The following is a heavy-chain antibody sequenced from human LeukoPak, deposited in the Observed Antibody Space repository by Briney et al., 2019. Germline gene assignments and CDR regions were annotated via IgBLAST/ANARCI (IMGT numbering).Heavy chain of an antibody. J-gene: IGHJ3*02. D-gene: IGHD2-2*01. CDR3: ARADVVPAAADAFDI. CDR1: GFTFSSYA. CDR2: ISYDGSNK. V-gene: IGHV3-30-3*01. Sequence: PGGSLRLSCAASGFTFSSYAMHWVRQAPGKGLEWVAVISYDGSNKYYADSVKGRFTISRDNSKSTLYLQMNSLRAEDTAVYYCARADVVPAAADAFDIWGQGTMVTVSS.